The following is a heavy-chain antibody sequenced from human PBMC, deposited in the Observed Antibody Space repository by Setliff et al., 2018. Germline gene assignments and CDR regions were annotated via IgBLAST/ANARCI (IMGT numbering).Heavy chain of an antibody. CDR2: ISGDGNTV. V-gene: IGHV3-11*04. D-gene: IGHD2-15*01. J-gene: IGHJ3*01. CDR1: GFRFSDLY. Sequence: GSLRLSCAASGFRFSDLYMSWVRQVPGKGLEWLSKISGDGNTVYYADSVRGRFTISRDNAKNSLYLQMNSLRAEDSAVYYCARYCSSGSCYYDAFDVWGQGTMVTVSS. CDR3: ARYCSSGSCYYDAFDV.